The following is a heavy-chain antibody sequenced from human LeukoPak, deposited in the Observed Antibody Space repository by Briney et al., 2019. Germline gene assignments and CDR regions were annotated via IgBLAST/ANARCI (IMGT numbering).Heavy chain of an antibody. V-gene: IGHV3-48*04. D-gene: IGHD3-3*01. CDR3: AREWSAYYDGWFDP. CDR2: ITSSSSTI. Sequence: GGSLRLSCAASGFTFSSYSMNWARQAPGKGLEWGSYITSSSSTIYFADSVKGRFTISRDNAKTSLYLQLNSLSAEDTAVYYCAREWSAYYDGWFDPWGQGTLVTVSS. CDR1: GFTFSSYS. J-gene: IGHJ5*02.